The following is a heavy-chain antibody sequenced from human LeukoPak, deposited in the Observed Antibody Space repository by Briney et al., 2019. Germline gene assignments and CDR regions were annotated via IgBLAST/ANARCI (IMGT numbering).Heavy chain of an antibody. J-gene: IGHJ6*02. CDR2: IVVGSGNT. D-gene: IGHD3-10*01. CDR3: ARDEVYGSETSVSLLNYGMDV. V-gene: IGHV1-58*01. Sequence: SVKVSCKASGFTLTSSAVQWVRQARGQRLEWIGWIVVGSGNTNYAQKFQERVTITRDTSTSTAYMELRSLRFDDTAVYYCARDEVYGSETSVSLLNYGMDVWGQGTTVTVSS. CDR1: GFTLTSSA.